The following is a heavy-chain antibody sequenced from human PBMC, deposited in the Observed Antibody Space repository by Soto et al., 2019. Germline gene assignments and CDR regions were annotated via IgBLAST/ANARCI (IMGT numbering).Heavy chain of an antibody. J-gene: IGHJ4*02. V-gene: IGHV3-48*01. CDR2: ISSSIRTV. CDR1: GFTFSSYN. Sequence: GGSLRLSCAASGFTFSSYNMNWVRQAPGKGLEWPSYISSSIRTVYYADSVKGHFTISRDNARNSLYLQMNSLRVEDTAVYYCARDDSIAPRLGYWGQGTLVTVSS. D-gene: IGHD6-6*01. CDR3: ARDDSIAPRLGY.